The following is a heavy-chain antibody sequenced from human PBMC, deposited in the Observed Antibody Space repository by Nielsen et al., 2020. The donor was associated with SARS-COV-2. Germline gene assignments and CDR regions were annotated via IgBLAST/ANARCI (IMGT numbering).Heavy chain of an antibody. CDR3: ARGAVADLAFDY. CDR1: GFTFSSYD. Sequence: GGSLRLSCAASGFTFSSYDMHWVRQATGKGLEWVSAIGTAGDTYYPGSVKGRFTISRENAKNSLYLQMNSLRAGDTAVYYCARGAVADLAFDYWGQGTLVTVSS. CDR2: IGTAGDT. D-gene: IGHD6-19*01. J-gene: IGHJ4*02. V-gene: IGHV3-13*04.